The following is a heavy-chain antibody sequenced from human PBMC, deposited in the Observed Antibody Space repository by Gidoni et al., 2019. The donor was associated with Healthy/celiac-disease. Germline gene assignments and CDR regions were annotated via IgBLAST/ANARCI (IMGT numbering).Heavy chain of an antibody. V-gene: IGHV4-39*01. CDR3: ARRFIAALDY. CDR2: IYYSWST. D-gene: IGHD6-13*01. Sequence: QLQLQESGPGLVKPSETLSLTCTVSGGSISSSSYYWGWIRQPPGKGLEWIGSIYYSWSTYYNPSLKSRVTISVDTSKNQFSLKLSSVTAADTAVYYCARRFIAALDYWGQGTLVTVSS. CDR1: GGSISSSSYY. J-gene: IGHJ4*02.